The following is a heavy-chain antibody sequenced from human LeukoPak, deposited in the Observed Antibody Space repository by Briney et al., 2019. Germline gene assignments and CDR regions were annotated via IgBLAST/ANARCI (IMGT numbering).Heavy chain of an antibody. CDR1: GGSFSGYY. CDR2: INHSGST. Sequence: SETLSLTCAVYGGSFSGYYWSWIRQPPGKGLEWIGEINHSGSTNYNPSLKSRVTISVDTSKNQFSLKLSSVTAADTAVYYCARAPLLVPAAAMRGALDYWGQGTLVTVSA. J-gene: IGHJ4*02. D-gene: IGHD2-2*01. CDR3: ARAPLLVPAAAMRGALDY. V-gene: IGHV4-34*01.